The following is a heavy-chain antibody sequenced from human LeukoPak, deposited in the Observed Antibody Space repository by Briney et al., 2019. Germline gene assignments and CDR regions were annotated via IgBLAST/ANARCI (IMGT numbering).Heavy chain of an antibody. V-gene: IGHV3-53*01. Sequence: GGSLRLSCAASGFTFSTYSMNWVRQGPGKGLEWVSVISSGGSTYYADSVTGRFTISRDNSKNTLYLQMNSLRVEDTAVYYCGRDLIGTAASWDCWGQGTLVTVSS. CDR3: GRDLIGTAASWDC. D-gene: IGHD1/OR15-1a*01. J-gene: IGHJ4*02. CDR1: GFTFSTYS. CDR2: ISSGGST.